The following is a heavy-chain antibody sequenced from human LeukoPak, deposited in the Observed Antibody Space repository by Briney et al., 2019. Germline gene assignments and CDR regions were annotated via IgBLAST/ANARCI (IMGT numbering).Heavy chain of an antibody. V-gene: IGHV3-11*04. CDR2: ISSSGSTI. CDR3: AREPHDYTMYYFDY. D-gene: IGHD4-11*01. Sequence: GGSLRLSCAASGFTFSDNYMSWIRQAPGKGLEWISYISSSGSTIYYADSVKGRFTISRDNAKNSLYLQVNNLRAEDTVVYYCAREPHDYTMYYFDYWGQGTLVTVSS. J-gene: IGHJ4*02. CDR1: GFTFSDNY.